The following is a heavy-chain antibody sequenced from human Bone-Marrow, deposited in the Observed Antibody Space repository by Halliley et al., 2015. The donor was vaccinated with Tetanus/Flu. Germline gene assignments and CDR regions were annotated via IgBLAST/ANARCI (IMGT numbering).Heavy chain of an antibody. J-gene: IGHJ6*02. CDR3: AREYCTSSGRYNAMDV. V-gene: IGHV3-48*03. CDR1: GFTLTRYE. Sequence: SLRLSCAASGFTLTRYEMNWVRQAPGKGLECVSYISSSANIIYYADSVKGRFSISRDNAKNSLYLQMNSLRAEDTALYYCAREYCTSSGRYNAMDVWGQGTTVTVSS. D-gene: IGHD2-8*02. CDR2: ISSSANII.